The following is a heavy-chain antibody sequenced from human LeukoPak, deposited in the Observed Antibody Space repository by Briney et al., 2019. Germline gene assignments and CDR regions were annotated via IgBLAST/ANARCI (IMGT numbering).Heavy chain of an antibody. D-gene: IGHD2-21*02. CDR2: IKEDGSEK. J-gene: IGHJ4*02. CDR3: ARDGATAKGDPYHWGY. CDR1: GLTFSSYW. Sequence: GGSLRLSCAASGLTFSSYWMSWVRQAPGKGLEWVANIKEDGSEKYYVDSVKGRFTISRDNAKNSLYLQMNSLRAEDTAVYYCARDGATAKGDPYHWGYWGQGTLVTVSS. V-gene: IGHV3-7*01.